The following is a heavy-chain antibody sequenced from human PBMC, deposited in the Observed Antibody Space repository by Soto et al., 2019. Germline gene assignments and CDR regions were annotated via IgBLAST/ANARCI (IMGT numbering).Heavy chain of an antibody. CDR2: ISDSAVTT. J-gene: IGHJ4*02. V-gene: IGHV3-23*01. CDR1: GFTFRDCG. D-gene: IGHD1-26*01. CDR3: AKVPFVGWEVRESVY. Sequence: HGGCLQHSCAASGFTFRDCGLSCVSQAPGKGLEWVSTISDSAVTTYYADSVKGRFTISRDNSKNRLYLQINSLRVEDTAVYYCAKVPFVGWEVRESVYWCQGTLVTVSS.